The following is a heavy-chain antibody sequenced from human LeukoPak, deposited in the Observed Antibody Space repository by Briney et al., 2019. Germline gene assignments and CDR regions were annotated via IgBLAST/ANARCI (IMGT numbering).Heavy chain of an antibody. CDR2: ISSSGSTI. CDR1: GFTFSSYE. CDR3: AKDLTSSRDY. D-gene: IGHD6-6*01. V-gene: IGHV3-48*03. J-gene: IGHJ4*02. Sequence: QPGGSLRLSCAASGFTFSSYEMNWVRQAPGKGLEWVSYISSSGSTIYYADSVKGRFTISRDNAKNTLYLQMNSLRVEDTAVYYCAKDLTSSRDYWGQGTLVTVSS.